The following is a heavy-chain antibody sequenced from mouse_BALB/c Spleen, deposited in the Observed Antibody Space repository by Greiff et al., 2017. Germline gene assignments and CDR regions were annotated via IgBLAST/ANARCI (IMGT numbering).Heavy chain of an antibody. J-gene: IGHJ4*01. D-gene: IGHD2-14*01. CDR3: AKGEGRYRSFYAMDY. V-gene: IGHV1-7*01. CDR2: INPSTGYT. Sequence: VQLQESGAELAKPGASVKMSCKASGYTFTSYWMHWVKQRPGQGLEWIGYINPSTGYTEYNQKFKDKATLTADKSSSTAYMQLSSLTSEDSAVYYCAKGEGRYRSFYAMDYWGQGTSVTVSS. CDR1: GYTFTSYW.